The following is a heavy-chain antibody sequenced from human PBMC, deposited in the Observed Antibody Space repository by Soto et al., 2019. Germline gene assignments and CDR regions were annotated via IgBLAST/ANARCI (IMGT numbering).Heavy chain of an antibody. Sequence: PGGSLRLSCAASGFTFSDYYMSWIRQAPGKGLEWVSSISSSSSYIYYADSVKGRFTISRDNAKNSLYLQMNSLRAEDTAVYYCANSGFRSTFTTPDYYFDYWGQGTLVTVSS. J-gene: IGHJ4*02. V-gene: IGHV3-11*03. D-gene: IGHD3-10*01. CDR2: ISSSSSYI. CDR1: GFTFSDYY. CDR3: ANSGFRSTFTTPDYYFDY.